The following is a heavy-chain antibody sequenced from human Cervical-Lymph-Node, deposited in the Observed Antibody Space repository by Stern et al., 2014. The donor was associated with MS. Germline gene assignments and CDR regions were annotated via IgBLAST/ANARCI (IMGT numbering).Heavy chain of an antibody. CDR3: ARPLGSGWTAGWYY. CDR1: GYSFTTFW. V-gene: IGHV5-51*03. J-gene: IGHJ4*02. CDR2: IFPDDSDT. D-gene: IGHD6-19*01. Sequence: EVHLVESGAEVKKPGESLKISCKGSGYSFTTFWIGWVRQMPGKGLECMGIIFPDDSDTRYSPSFQGQVNISADKSTDTAYLQWSSLKASDTATYYCARPLGSGWTAGWYYWGQGTRVTVSS.